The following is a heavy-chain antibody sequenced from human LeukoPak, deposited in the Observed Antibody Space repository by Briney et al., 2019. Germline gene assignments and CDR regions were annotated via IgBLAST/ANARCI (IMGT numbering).Heavy chain of an antibody. CDR2: IWYDGSNK. CDR3: ARDEGLAAAGTAPSFDP. J-gene: IGHJ5*02. D-gene: IGHD6-13*01. CDR1: GFTFNTYG. Sequence: GGSLRLSCAASGFTFNTYGMHWVRQAPGKGLEWVAVIWYDGSNKYYADSVKGRFTISRDNSKNTLYLQMNSLRAEDTAVYYCARDEGLAAAGTAPSFDPWGQGTLVTVSS. V-gene: IGHV3-33*01.